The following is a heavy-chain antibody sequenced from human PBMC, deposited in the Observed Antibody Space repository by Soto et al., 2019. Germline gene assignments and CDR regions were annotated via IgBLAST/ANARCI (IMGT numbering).Heavy chain of an antibody. CDR2: ISYDGSNK. Sequence: GGSLRLSCAASGFTFISYAMHWVLQAPGKGLEWVAVISYDGSNKYYADSVKGRFTISRDNSKSTLYLQMNSLRAEDTAVYYCARDSGASIAAAGTTDYWGQGTLVTVSS. CDR3: ARDSGASIAAAGTTDY. CDR1: GFTFISYA. D-gene: IGHD6-13*01. V-gene: IGHV3-30-3*01. J-gene: IGHJ4*02.